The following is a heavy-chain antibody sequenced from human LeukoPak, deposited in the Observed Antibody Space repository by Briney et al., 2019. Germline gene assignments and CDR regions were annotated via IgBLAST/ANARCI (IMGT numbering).Heavy chain of an antibody. J-gene: IGHJ3*02. CDR3: ARHRDYGDYSLVPNAFDI. CDR2: INPNSGGT. Sequence: ASVKVSCKASGYTFTGYYMHWVRQAPGQGLEWMGWINPNSGGTNYAQKFQGRVTMTRDTSISTAYMELSRLRSDDTAVYYCARHRDYGDYSLVPNAFDIWGQGTMVTVSS. D-gene: IGHD4-17*01. CDR1: GYTFTGYY. V-gene: IGHV1-2*02.